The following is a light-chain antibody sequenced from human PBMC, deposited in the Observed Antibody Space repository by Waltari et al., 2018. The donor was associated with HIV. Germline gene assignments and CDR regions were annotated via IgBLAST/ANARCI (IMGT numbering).Light chain of an antibody. CDR2: DAS. J-gene: IGKJ4*01. V-gene: IGKV3-11*01. CDR1: QSVSGY. CDR3: QQRSNWPPGLT. Sequence: EIVLTQSPATLSLSPGERATLSCRASQSVSGYLAWYQQNPGQAPRLLIYDASNRATGIPARFSGSGSGTDFTLTISSLEPEDFAVYYCQQRSNWPPGLTFGGGTKVEIK.